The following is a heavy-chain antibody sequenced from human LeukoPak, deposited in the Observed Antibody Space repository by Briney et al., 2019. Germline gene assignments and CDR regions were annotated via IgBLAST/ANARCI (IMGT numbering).Heavy chain of an antibody. D-gene: IGHD2-15*01. J-gene: IGHJ3*02. Sequence: GSSVKVSCKASGGTFSSYAISWVRQAPGQGLEWMGGIIPIFGTANYAQKFQGRVTITADKSTSTAYMELSSLGSEDTAVYYCARDPCALGYCSGGSCYCAFDIWGQGTMVTVSS. CDR2: IIPIFGTA. CDR1: GGTFSSYA. CDR3: ARDPCALGYCSGGSCYCAFDI. V-gene: IGHV1-69*06.